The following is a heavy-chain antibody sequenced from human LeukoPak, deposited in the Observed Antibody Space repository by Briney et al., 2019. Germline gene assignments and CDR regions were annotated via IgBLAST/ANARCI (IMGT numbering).Heavy chain of an antibody. V-gene: IGHV3-49*04. Sequence: GGSLRLSCTASGFTFGDYAVSWVRQAPGKGLEWVGFIRSKAYGGTTEYAASVKGRFTISRDDSKTIAYLQMNSLKTEDTAVYYCAREIRRYNWFDPWGQGTLVIVSS. D-gene: IGHD3-16*01. CDR3: AREIRRYNWFDP. CDR2: IRSKAYGGTT. CDR1: GFTFGDYA. J-gene: IGHJ5*02.